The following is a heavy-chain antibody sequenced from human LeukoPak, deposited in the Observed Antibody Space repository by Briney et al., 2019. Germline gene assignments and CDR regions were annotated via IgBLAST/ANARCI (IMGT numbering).Heavy chain of an antibody. Sequence: SETLSLSCTVSGGSISSYYWSWIRQPAGKGLEWIGRIYTSGSTNYNPSLKSRVTISRDTSKNQFSLKLTSVTAADTAVYYCARAGGVKTAALDLDYWGQGTLVTVSS. CDR3: ARAGGVKTAALDLDY. D-gene: IGHD6-25*01. CDR2: IYTSGST. V-gene: IGHV4-4*07. J-gene: IGHJ4*02. CDR1: GGSISSYY.